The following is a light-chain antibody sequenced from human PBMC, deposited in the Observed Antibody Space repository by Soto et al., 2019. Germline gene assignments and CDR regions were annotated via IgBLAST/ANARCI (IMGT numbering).Light chain of an antibody. V-gene: IGKV3-15*01. Sequence: EIVMTQSPATLSVSPGERATLSCRASQSVSGNLAWYQQKPGQAPRLLIYGASTRATGIPARFSGSGSGTEFTLTISSLQSEDFAVYYCQQYNNWLITFGQGKRLEIK. CDR2: GAS. J-gene: IGKJ5*01. CDR1: QSVSGN. CDR3: QQYNNWLIT.